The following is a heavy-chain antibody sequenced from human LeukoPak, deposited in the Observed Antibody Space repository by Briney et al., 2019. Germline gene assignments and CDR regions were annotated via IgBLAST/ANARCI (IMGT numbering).Heavy chain of an antibody. V-gene: IGHV3-30*18. CDR1: GFTFSSYG. CDR2: ISYDGSNK. J-gene: IGHJ4*02. D-gene: IGHD4-17*01. CDR3: AKGGRYGSAFDY. Sequence: GGSLRLSCAASGFTFSSYGMHWVRQAPGKGLEWVAVISYDGSNKYYADSVKGRFTISRDNSKNTLYLQMNSLRAEDTAVYYCAKGGRYGSAFDYWGQGTLVTVSS.